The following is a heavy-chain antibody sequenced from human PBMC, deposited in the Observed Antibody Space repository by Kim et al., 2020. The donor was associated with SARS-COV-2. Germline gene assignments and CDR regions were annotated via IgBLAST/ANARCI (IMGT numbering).Heavy chain of an antibody. CDR2: IYTSGST. V-gene: IGHV4-4*07. CDR3: ARDGLPAAKAGWFDP. D-gene: IGHD2-2*01. CDR1: GGSISSYY. J-gene: IGHJ5*02. Sequence: SETLSLTCTVSGGSISSYYWSWIRQPAGKGLEWIGRIYTSGSTNYNPSLKSRVTMSVDTSKNQFSLKLSSVTAADTAVYYCARDGLPAAKAGWFDPWGQGTLVTVSS.